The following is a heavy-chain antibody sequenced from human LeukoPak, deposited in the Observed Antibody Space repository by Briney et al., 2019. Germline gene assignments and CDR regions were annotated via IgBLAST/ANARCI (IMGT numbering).Heavy chain of an antibody. Sequence: GGSLRLSCAASGFTFSSYSMNWVRQAPGKGLEWVSSISSSSSYIYYADSVKGRSTISRDNSKNTLYLQMNSLRAEDTAVYYCAKDAEGGLYSDWGQGTLVTVSS. J-gene: IGHJ4*02. D-gene: IGHD2-21*01. CDR1: GFTFSSYS. CDR3: AKDAEGGLYSD. V-gene: IGHV3-21*04. CDR2: ISSSSSYI.